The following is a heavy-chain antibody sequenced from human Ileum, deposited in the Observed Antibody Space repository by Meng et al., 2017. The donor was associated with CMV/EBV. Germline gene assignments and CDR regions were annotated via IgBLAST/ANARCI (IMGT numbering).Heavy chain of an antibody. D-gene: IGHD1-7*01. V-gene: IGHV3-74*01. CDR2: INPDGGTI. Sequence: DGRLVESGGGLVQPGGHLRLSCAASGFSFTDTWMHWVRQTPGKGLVWVSRINPDGGTINYADSVKGRFTISRDNAKNTLYLQMNNLRDEDTAVYYCATAGNYRLDHWGQGTLVTVSS. CDR1: GFSFTDTW. J-gene: IGHJ4*02. CDR3: ATAGNYRLDH.